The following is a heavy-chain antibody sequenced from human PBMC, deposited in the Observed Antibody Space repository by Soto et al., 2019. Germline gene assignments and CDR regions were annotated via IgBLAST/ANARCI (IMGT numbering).Heavy chain of an antibody. D-gene: IGHD6-13*01. V-gene: IGHV1-69*13. CDR1: VCSFSSYS. CDR3: ATKSRDSSSWFLLGGFDP. J-gene: IGHJ5*02. Sequence: SVNVSYMASVCSFSSYSISWVRQAPGQGLDGMGWIIPIFGTANYAQKFQGRVTVTADESTSTAYMELSSLRSEDSAVYYCATKSRDSSSWFLLGGFDPWGQGTLVTVSS. CDR2: IIPIFGTA.